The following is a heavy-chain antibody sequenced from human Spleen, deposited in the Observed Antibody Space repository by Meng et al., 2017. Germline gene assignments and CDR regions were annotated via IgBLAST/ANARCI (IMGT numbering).Heavy chain of an antibody. CDR2: ISYDGSYR. CDR3: ARGLVGDDGFDI. V-gene: IGHV3-30*09. Sequence: GESLKISCAASGFTFSNFAIHWVRQAPGKGLEWVAAISYDGSYRYYADSLQGRFAISRDNSKNTLSLQMSSLRPGDTAVYYCARGLVGDDGFDIWGQGTGVTVSS. J-gene: IGHJ3*02. D-gene: IGHD3-16*01. CDR1: GFTFSNFA.